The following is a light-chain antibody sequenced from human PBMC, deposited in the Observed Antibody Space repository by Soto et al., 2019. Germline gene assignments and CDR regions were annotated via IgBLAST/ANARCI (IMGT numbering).Light chain of an antibody. CDR2: TAS. V-gene: IGKV1-9*01. CDR3: QQLNDYPIS. CDR1: QGISTY. Sequence: IQLTQSPSSLSASIGDRVTITCRASQGISTYLAWYQQKPGKAPKLLIYTASTLQTGVPSRFSGSGSGTDFTLTISSLQPEDSATYYCQQLNDYPISFGQGTRLDIK. J-gene: IGKJ5*01.